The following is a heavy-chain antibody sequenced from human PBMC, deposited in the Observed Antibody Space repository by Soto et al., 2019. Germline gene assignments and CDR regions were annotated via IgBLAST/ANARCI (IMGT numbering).Heavy chain of an antibody. V-gene: IGHV4-59*08. J-gene: IGHJ3*02. Sequence: SETLSLTCTVSGGSISSYYWSWIRQPPGKGLEWIGSIYYSGSTNYNPSLKSRVTISVDTSKNQFSLKLSSVTAADTAVYYCARQGIAPLDAFDIWGQGTMVTVSS. CDR3: ARQGIAPLDAFDI. CDR2: IYYSGST. D-gene: IGHD6-13*01. CDR1: GGSISSYY.